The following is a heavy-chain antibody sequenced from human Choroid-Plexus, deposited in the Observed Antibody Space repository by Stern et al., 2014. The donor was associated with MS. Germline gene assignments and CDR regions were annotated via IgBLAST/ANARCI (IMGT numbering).Heavy chain of an antibody. CDR1: GFTFGSCA. CDR3: AKDRQYLTYFFDH. CDR2: VSYDGSNK. D-gene: IGHD2/OR15-2a*01. Sequence: AQLVESGGGVVQPGRPLRLSCVASGFTFGSCAMHWVRQAPGKGLEWVAGVSYDGSNKAYADSVKGRLPISRNNSQNTLYMQMSSLRPEDTAVYYCAKDRQYLTYFFDHWGQGSLVTVSS. V-gene: IGHV3-30*18. J-gene: IGHJ5*02.